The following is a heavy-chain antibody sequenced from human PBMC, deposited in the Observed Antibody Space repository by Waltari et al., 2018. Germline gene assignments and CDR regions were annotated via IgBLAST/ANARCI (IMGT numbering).Heavy chain of an antibody. CDR3: AREIVVVPAAAAMGY. D-gene: IGHD2-2*01. CDR2: INPNSGGT. Sequence: QVQLVQSGAEVKKPGASVKVSCKASGYTFTGYYMHWVRQAPGQGLEWMGWINPNSGGTNYAQKFQGRVTMTRDTSISTAYMELSRLRSDETAVYYCAREIVVVPAAAAMGYWGQGTLVTVSS. J-gene: IGHJ4*02. V-gene: IGHV1-2*02. CDR1: GYTFTGYY.